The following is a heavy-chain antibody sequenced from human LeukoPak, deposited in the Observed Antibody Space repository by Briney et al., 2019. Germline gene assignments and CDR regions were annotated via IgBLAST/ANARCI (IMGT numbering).Heavy chain of an antibody. V-gene: IGHV3-30*18. D-gene: IGHD3-10*01. CDR3: AKDGDGSADY. CDR2: ISYDGSNK. J-gene: IGHJ4*02. CDR1: GFTFSSSG. Sequence: GGALRLSCAPSGFTFSSSGMHWVRQAPGKGLEGVAVISYDGSNKYYADSVKGRFSISRDNSKHTLYLQMNSLRAEDTAVYYCAKDGDGSADYWGQGTLVTVSS.